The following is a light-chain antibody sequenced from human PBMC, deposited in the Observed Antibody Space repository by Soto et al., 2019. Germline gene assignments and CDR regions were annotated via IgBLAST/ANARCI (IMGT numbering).Light chain of an antibody. CDR3: SSFSVASPL. CDR1: SSDIGGHNY. CDR2: DVS. V-gene: IGLV2-14*01. Sequence: QSVLTQPASMSGSPGQSVTISCAGTSSDIGGHNYVSWYQHHPGTAPKLIIYDVSSRPSGVSHRFSASKSGNTASLTISGLQAEDEDDYYCSSFSVASPLFGTGTKVTVL. J-gene: IGLJ1*01.